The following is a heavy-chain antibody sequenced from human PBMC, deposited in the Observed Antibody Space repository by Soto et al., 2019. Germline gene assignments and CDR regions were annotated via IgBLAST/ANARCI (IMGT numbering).Heavy chain of an antibody. V-gene: IGHV1-2*04. CDR2: INPNSGGT. CDR1: GYTFTGYY. J-gene: IGHJ3*02. CDR3: ARADGTRAFDI. Sequence: ASVKVSFRASGYTFTGYYMHWVRQAPGQGLEWMGCINPNSGGTNYAQKFQGWVTMTRDTSISTAYMELSRLRSDDTAVYYCARADGTRAFDIWGQGTMVTVSS.